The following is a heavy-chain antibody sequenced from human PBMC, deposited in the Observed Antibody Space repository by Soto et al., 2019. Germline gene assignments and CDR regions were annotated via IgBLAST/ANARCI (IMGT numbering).Heavy chain of an antibody. V-gene: IGHV3-33*01. CDR1: GFTFSSYG. J-gene: IGHJ4*02. D-gene: IGHD4-17*01. CDR2: IWYDGSNK. CDR3: ARGSAPFYYGDFLNFDY. Sequence: QVQLVESGGGVVQPGRSLRLSCAASGFTFSSYGMHWVRQAPGKGLEWVAVIWYDGSNKYYADSVKGRFTISRDNSKNTLYLQMNSLRAEDTAVYYCARGSAPFYYGDFLNFDYWGQGTLVTVSS.